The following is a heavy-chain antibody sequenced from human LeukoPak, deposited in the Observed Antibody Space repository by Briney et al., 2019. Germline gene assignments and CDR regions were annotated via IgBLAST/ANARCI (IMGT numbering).Heavy chain of an antibody. CDR3: ARGSRGDSSGYYYSTPVDDFDY. CDR1: GGSISSYY. V-gene: IGHV4-34*01. D-gene: IGHD3-22*01. CDR2: INHSGST. Sequence: SETLSLTCTVSGGSISSYYWSWIRQPPGKGLEWIGEINHSGSTNYNPYLKSRVTISVDTSKNQFSLKLSSVTAADTAVYYCARGSRGDSSGYYYSTPVDDFDYWGQGTLVTVSS. J-gene: IGHJ4*02.